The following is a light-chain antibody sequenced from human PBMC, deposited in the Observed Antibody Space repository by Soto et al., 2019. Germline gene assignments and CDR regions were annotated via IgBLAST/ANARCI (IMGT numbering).Light chain of an antibody. V-gene: IGKV3-20*01. Sequence: ESVFQKSPGTLSLSPWERASLSFRSSQSVSSSCLAWYQQKPGQAPRLLIYGASSMATGIPDRFSGSGSGTEFTLTISRLEPEDFAVYYRQQYGSYSETFGQGTKVDIK. CDR3: QQYGSYSET. CDR1: QSVSSSC. J-gene: IGKJ1*01. CDR2: GAS.